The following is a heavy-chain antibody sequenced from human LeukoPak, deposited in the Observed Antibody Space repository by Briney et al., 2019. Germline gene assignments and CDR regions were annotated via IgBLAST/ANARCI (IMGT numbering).Heavy chain of an antibody. V-gene: IGHV4-34*01. J-gene: IGHJ4*02. CDR1: GGSFSGYH. CDR3: ARRDKTRSSQTAFDY. CDR2: INHSGST. Sequence: SETLSLTCADYGGSFSGYHWSWIREPPGKGLEWIGEINHSGSTNYNPSLKSRVNISVDTSKNQFSLKLSSVTAADTAVYYCARRDKTRSSQTAFDYWGQGTLVTVSS. D-gene: IGHD6-6*01.